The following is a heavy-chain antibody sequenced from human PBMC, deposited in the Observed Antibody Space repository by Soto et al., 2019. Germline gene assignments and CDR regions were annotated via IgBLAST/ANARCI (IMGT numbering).Heavy chain of an antibody. Sequence: GSGPTLVNPTQTLTLTCTLSGFSLSTDGMCVSWIRQPPGKALEWLARIDWDDDKYYSTSLKTRLAISKDTSKNQVVLTMTNMDPVDTATYYCARIKPGTRSNFDFWGQGTLVTVSS. CDR1: GFSLSTDGMC. V-gene: IGHV2-70*11. CDR2: IDWDDDK. D-gene: IGHD1-1*01. CDR3: ARIKPGTRSNFDF. J-gene: IGHJ4*02.